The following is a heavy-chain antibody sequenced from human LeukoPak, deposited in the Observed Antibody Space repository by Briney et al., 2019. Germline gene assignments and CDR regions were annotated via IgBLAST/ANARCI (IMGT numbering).Heavy chain of an antibody. Sequence: PGGSLRLSCAASGFTFSSYSMNWVRQAPGKGLEWVSSISSSSSYIYYADSVEGRFTISRDNAKNSLYLQMNSLRAEDTAVYYCARDDLRLVTYDYWGQGTLVTVSS. CDR1: GFTFSSYS. D-gene: IGHD3-9*01. J-gene: IGHJ4*02. V-gene: IGHV3-21*01. CDR2: ISSSSSYI. CDR3: ARDDLRLVTYDY.